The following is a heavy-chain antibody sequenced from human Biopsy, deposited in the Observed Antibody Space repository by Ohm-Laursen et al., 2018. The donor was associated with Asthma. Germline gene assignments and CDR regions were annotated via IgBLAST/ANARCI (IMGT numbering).Heavy chain of an antibody. CDR1: GGMFGNYA. CDR2: IMTVFGTT. V-gene: IGHV1-69*01. D-gene: IGHD6-19*01. Sequence: SSVKVSCKASGGMFGNYAISWVRQAPGLGLEWLGGIMTVFGTTNYAQKFQGRVTITADESTSTAYMEVTSPRSEDTAIYYCARCQVGYSSGWSLLLKKIYYSGMDVWGQGTAVTVSS. CDR3: ARCQVGYSSGWSLLLKKIYYSGMDV. J-gene: IGHJ6*02.